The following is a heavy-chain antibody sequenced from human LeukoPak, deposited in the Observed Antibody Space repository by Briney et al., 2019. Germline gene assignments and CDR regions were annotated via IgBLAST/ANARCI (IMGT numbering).Heavy chain of an antibody. Sequence: SQTLSLTCTVSGGSIGNADDFWSWIRQPPGKGLEWIGYIYHSGTTTYNPSLNGRVTMSVDTSKNLLSLTLTSVTAADTAVIIPRYYGFDVWGQGTTVTVSS. CDR1: GGSIGNADDF. J-gene: IGHJ6*02. CDR2: IYHSGTT. CDR3: RYYGFDV. D-gene: IGHD2-21*01. V-gene: IGHV4-30-4*01.